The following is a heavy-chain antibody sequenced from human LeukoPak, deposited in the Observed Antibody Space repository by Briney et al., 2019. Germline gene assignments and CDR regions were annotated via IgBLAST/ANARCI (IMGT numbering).Heavy chain of an antibody. CDR2: INPNSGGT. V-gene: IGHV1-2*06. J-gene: IGHJ6*02. CDR3: ARAREQLIGMDV. D-gene: IGHD6-6*01. Sequence: ASVKVSCKASGYTFTGYYMHWVRQAPGQGLEWMGRINPNSGGTNYAQKFQGRVTMTRDTSISTAYMELSRLRSDVTAVYYCARAREQLIGMDVWGQGTTVTVSS. CDR1: GYTFTGYY.